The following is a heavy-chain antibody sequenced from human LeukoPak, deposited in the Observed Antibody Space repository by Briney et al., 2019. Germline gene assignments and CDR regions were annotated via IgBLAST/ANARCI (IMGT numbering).Heavy chain of an antibody. J-gene: IGHJ4*02. D-gene: IGHD6-19*01. CDR3: ARGSSSGWFGAY. V-gene: IGHV3-66*01. Sequence: PGGSLRLSCAASGFTFDDYGMSWVRQAPGKGLEWVSVIYSGGSTYYADSVKGRFTISRDNSKNTPYLQMNSLRAEDTAVYYCARGSSSGWFGAYWGQGTLVTVSS. CDR2: IYSGGST. CDR1: GFTFDDYG.